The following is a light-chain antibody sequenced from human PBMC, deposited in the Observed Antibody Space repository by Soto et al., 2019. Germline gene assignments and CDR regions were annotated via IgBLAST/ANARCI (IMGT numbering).Light chain of an antibody. V-gene: IGLV2-14*01. CDR2: EVR. J-gene: IGLJ3*02. CDR3: SSYTSSSTRV. Sequence: QSALTQPDSVSGSPGQSITLSCTGTSSDVGGYNYVSWYQQHPGKAPKLMIYEVRNRPSGVSNRFSGSKSGNTASLTISGLHAEDEADYYCSSYTSSSTRVFGGGTKLTVL. CDR1: SSDVGGYNY.